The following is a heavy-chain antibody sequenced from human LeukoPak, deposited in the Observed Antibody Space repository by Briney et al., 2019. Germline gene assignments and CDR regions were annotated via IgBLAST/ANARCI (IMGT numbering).Heavy chain of an antibody. J-gene: IGHJ4*02. V-gene: IGHV3-23*01. CDR2: ISGSGGST. CDR1: GFTFSSYG. Sequence: PGGSLRLSCAASGFTFSSYGMSWVRQAPGKGLEWVSAISGSGGSTYYADSVKGRFTISRDNSKNTLYLQMNSLRAEDTAVYYCAKDPSGWQNYFDYWGQGTLVTVSS. D-gene: IGHD6-19*01. CDR3: AKDPSGWQNYFDY.